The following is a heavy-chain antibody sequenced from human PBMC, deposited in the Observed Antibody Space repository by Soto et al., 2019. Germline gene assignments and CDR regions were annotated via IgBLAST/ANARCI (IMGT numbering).Heavy chain of an antibody. CDR2: ISYDGSNK. D-gene: IGHD3-16*02. V-gene: IGHV3-30*18. Sequence: GGSLRLSCAASGFTFSSYGMHWVRQAPGKGLEWVAVISYDGSNKYYADSVKGRFTISRDNSKNTLYLQMNSLRAEDTAVYYCAKQDYDYIWGSYRYMDYFDYWGQGTLVTVSS. CDR1: GFTFSSYG. CDR3: AKQDYDYIWGSYRYMDYFDY. J-gene: IGHJ4*02.